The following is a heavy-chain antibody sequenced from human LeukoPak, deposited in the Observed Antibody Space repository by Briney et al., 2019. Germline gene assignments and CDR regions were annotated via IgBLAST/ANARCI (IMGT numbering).Heavy chain of an antibody. CDR1: GGSFSDYY. V-gene: IGHV4-34*01. D-gene: IGHD2-2*01. J-gene: IGHJ6*03. Sequence: PSETLSLTCAVYGGSFSDYYWSWIRQPPGKGLEWIGELNHSGSTTYNPSLKSRVTISVDTSKNQFSLKVGSVTAADTAVYYCARTRVVPAAYYYYYMDVWGKGTTVTVSS. CDR3: ARTRVVPAAYYYYYMDV. CDR2: LNHSGST.